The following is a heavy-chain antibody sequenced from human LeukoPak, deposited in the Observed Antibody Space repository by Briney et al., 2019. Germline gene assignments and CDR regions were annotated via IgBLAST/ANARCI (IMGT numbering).Heavy chain of an antibody. V-gene: IGHV1-69*04. CDR3: ARDSWAGYCSSTSCYDQYYGMDV. CDR2: IIPILGIA. Sequence: GASVTVSCKASGGTFSSYAISWVRQAPGQGLEWMGRIIPILGIANYAQKFQGRVTITADKSTSTAYMELSSLRSEDTAVYYCARDSWAGYCSSTSCYDQYYGMDVWGQGTTVTVSS. J-gene: IGHJ6*02. D-gene: IGHD2-2*01. CDR1: GGTFSSYA.